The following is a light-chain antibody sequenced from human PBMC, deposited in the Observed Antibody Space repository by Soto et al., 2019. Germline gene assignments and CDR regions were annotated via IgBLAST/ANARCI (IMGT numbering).Light chain of an antibody. J-gene: IGLJ3*02. CDR2: LNSDGRH. Sequence: QPVLTQSPSASASLGASAKLTCTLSSGHTNYAIAWHQLQPEKGPRYLMKLNSDGRHSKGDGIPDRFSGSSSGAERYLTISSLRSEDEADYYCLTWGAGIWVFGGGTKLTVL. V-gene: IGLV4-69*01. CDR3: LTWGAGIWV. CDR1: SGHTNYA.